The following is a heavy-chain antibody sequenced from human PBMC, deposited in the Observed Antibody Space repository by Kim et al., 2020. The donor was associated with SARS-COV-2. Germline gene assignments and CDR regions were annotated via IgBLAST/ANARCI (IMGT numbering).Heavy chain of an antibody. V-gene: IGHV3-7*01. CDR3: AREGNGYDYGYYYGMDV. CDR1: GFTFSSYW. D-gene: IGHD5-12*01. Sequence: GGSLRLSCAASGFTFSSYWMSWVRQAPGKGLEWVANIKQDGSEKYYVDSVKDRFTISRDNAKNSLYLQMNSLRAEDTAVYYCAREGNGYDYGYYYGMDVWGQGTTVTVSS. CDR2: IKQDGSEK. J-gene: IGHJ6*02.